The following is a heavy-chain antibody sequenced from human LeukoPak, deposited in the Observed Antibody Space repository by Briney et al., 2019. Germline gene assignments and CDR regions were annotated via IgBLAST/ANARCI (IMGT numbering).Heavy chain of an antibody. D-gene: IGHD3-3*01. J-gene: IGHJ5*02. CDR3: ARSSVNWFDP. CDR1: GYSFANYW. V-gene: IGHV5-51*01. CDR2: IYPGDSQT. Sequence: ESLQISCKGSGYSFANYWIGWVRQMPGKGLEWMGIIYPGDSQTRYSPSFQGQVTISADKFISTAYLQWSGLKASDTAIYYCARSSVNWFDPWGQGTLVSVSS.